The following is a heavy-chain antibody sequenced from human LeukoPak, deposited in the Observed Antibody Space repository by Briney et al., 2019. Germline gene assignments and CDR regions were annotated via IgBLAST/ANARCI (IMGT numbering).Heavy chain of an antibody. CDR3: VSEGNELLSKNFDY. CDR2: INPHSGGT. V-gene: IGHV1-2*02. CDR1: GFTFTGYY. Sequence: SVKVSCKASGFTFTGYYIHWVRQAPGQGLEWMGYINPHSGGTNSPQKFQGRVTMTTDTSISAAYMELSSLISDDTAMYYCVSEGNELLSKNFDYWGQGTLVTVSS. D-gene: IGHD2-21*02. J-gene: IGHJ4*02.